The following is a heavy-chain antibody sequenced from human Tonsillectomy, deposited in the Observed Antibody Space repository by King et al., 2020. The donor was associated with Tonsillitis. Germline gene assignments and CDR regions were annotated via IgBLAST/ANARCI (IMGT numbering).Heavy chain of an antibody. CDR1: GFSLSTSGMR. CDR2: IDWDDDK. Sequence: VTLKESGPALVKPTQTLTLTCTFSGFSLSTSGMRVSWIRQPPGKALEWLVRIDWDDDKFYSTSLKTRLTISKDTSKNQVVLTMTNMDPVDTGMYYCARTSVAGLYYFDYWGQGTLVTVSS. D-gene: IGHD6-19*01. V-gene: IGHV2-70*04. J-gene: IGHJ4*02. CDR3: ARTSVAGLYYFDY.